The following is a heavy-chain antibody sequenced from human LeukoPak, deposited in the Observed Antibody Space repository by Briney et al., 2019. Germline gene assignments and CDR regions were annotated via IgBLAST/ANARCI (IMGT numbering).Heavy chain of an antibody. J-gene: IGHJ4*02. CDR1: GYTFTGYY. D-gene: IGHD2-2*01. Sequence: ASVKVSCKASGYTFTGYYMHWVRQAPGQGLEWMGWINPNSGGTNYAQKFKGRVSMTTNTSISTAYMELSRLRSDDTAVYYCARVCSSTSCYPDYFDYWGQGTLVTVSS. V-gene: IGHV1-2*02. CDR2: INPNSGGT. CDR3: ARVCSSTSCYPDYFDY.